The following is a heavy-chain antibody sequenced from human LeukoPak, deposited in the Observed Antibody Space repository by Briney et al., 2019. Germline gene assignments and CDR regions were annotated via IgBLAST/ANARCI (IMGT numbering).Heavy chain of an antibody. D-gene: IGHD2-2*01. CDR1: GYTFTGYY. Sequence: ASVKVSCKASGYTFTGYYMHWVRQAPGQGLEWMGWINPNSGGTNYAQKFQGRVTMTRDTSISTAYMELSRLRSDDTAVYYCARSLVPAPPTYYYYYYMDVWGKGTTVTVSS. J-gene: IGHJ6*03. V-gene: IGHV1-2*02. CDR2: INPNSGGT. CDR3: ARSLVPAPPTYYYYYYMDV.